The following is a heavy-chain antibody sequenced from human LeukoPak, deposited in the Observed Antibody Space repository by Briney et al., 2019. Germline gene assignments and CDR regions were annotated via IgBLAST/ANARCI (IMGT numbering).Heavy chain of an antibody. V-gene: IGHV4-34*01. CDR3: ARILGYCSGSTCPERYFDL. D-gene: IGHD2-15*01. Sequence: SETLPLTCTVSGDSISTYYWSWIRQPPGKGLEWIGEINHSGRTNHNPSLKSRVTISVDSSKNQFSLRLSFVTAADTAVYYCARILGYCSGSTCPERYFDLWGRGTLVTVSS. J-gene: IGHJ2*01. CDR1: GDSISTYY. CDR2: INHSGRT.